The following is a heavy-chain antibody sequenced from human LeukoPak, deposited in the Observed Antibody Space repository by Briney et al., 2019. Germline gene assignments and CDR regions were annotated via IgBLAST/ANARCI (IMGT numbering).Heavy chain of an antibody. V-gene: IGHV3-30*18. CDR3: AKGDAWLRYAC. D-gene: IGHD5-12*01. CDR2: ISYDGSNK. CDR1: GFTFSRYG. J-gene: IGHJ4*02. Sequence: GRSLRLSCAASGFTFSRYGMHWVRQAPGKGLEWVAVISYDGSNKYYADSVKGRFTISRDNSKNTLYLQMNSLRTEDTAVYFCAKGDAWLRYACWGPGTLVTVSS.